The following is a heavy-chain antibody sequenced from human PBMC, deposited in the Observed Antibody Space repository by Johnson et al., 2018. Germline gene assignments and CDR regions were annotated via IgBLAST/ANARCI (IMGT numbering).Heavy chain of an antibody. D-gene: IGHD6-19*01. CDR3: AKSQGGIAVLLATYFQR. CDR1: GFTFSSYA. V-gene: IGHV3-23*04. Sequence: EVQLVESGGCLIQPGGSLRLSCAASGFTFSSYAMSWVRQAPGMGLEWVSTISGSSGRTYYADSVKGRFSISRDNSKNTLYLQRNSLRVEDTAVFYCAKSQGGIAVLLATYFQRWGQGTLVTVSS. J-gene: IGHJ1*01. CDR2: ISGSSGRT.